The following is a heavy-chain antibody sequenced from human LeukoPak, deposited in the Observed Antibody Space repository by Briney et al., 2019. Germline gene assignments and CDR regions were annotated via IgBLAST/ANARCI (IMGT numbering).Heavy chain of an antibody. V-gene: IGHV4-59*01. CDR2: IYYSGST. Sequence: SETLSLTCTVSGSSISSYYWSWIRQPPGKGLEWIGYIYYSGSTNYNPSLKSRVTISVDTSKNQFSLKLSSVTAADTAVYYCASCPTMYYYDGSGYGHPPQGYFDSWGQGTLVTVSS. CDR3: ASCPTMYYYDGSGYGHPPQGYFDS. D-gene: IGHD3-22*01. CDR1: GSSISSYY. J-gene: IGHJ4*02.